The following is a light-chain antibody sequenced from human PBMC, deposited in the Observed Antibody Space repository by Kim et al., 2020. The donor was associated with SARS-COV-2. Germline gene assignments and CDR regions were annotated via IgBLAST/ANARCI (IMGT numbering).Light chain of an antibody. CDR2: DAS. Sequence: PGERATLSCRASQSVSSNLAWYQQKPGQAPRLLIYDASNRATGIPARCSGSGSGTDFTLTISSLEPEDFAVYYCQQRSNWPITFGQGTRLEIK. J-gene: IGKJ5*01. CDR1: QSVSSN. V-gene: IGKV3-11*01. CDR3: QQRSNWPIT.